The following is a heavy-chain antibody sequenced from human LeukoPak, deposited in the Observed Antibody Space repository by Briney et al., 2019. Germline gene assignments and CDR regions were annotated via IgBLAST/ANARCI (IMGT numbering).Heavy chain of an antibody. CDR3: ARDRYSGSYQYYFDY. V-gene: IGHV1-46*01. CDR2: INPSGGST. CDR1: GYTFTSLY. D-gene: IGHD1-26*01. J-gene: IGHJ4*02. Sequence: ASVKVSCKASGYTFTSLYMHWVRQAPGQGLEWMGIINPSGGSTSYAQKFQGRVTMTRDMSTSTVYMELSSLRSEDTAVYYCARDRYSGSYQYYFDYWGQGTLVTVSS.